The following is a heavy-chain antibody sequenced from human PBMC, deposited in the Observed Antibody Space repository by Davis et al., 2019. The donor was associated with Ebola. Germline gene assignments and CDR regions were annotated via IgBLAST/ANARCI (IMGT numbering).Heavy chain of an antibody. D-gene: IGHD4-11*01. CDR3: ASFMTTVTTGWFDP. J-gene: IGHJ5*02. CDR2: IYYSGST. V-gene: IGHV4-59*12. Sequence: MPSETLSLTCTVSGGSISSYYWSWIRQPPGKGLEWIGYIYYSGSTNYNPSLKSRVTISVDTSKNQFSLKLSSVTAADTAVYYCASFMTTVTTGWFDPWGQGTLVTVSS. CDR1: GGSISSYY.